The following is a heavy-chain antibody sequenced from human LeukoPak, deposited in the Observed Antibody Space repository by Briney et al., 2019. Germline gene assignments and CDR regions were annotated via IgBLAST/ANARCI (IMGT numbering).Heavy chain of an antibody. Sequence: PGGSLRLSCSASGFTFTNAWMSWVRQAPGKGLERVSYISSSGSTIYYADSVKGRFTISRDNAKNSLYLQMNSLRAEDTAVYYCAELGITMIGGVWGKGTTVTISS. D-gene: IGHD3-10*02. CDR1: GFTFTNAW. V-gene: IGHV3-11*04. CDR2: ISSSGSTI. J-gene: IGHJ6*04. CDR3: AELGITMIGGV.